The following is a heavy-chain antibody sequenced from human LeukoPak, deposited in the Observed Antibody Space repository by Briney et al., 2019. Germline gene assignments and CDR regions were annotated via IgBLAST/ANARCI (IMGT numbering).Heavy chain of an antibody. J-gene: IGHJ4*02. CDR3: ARTNGKWELPYYFDY. CDR2: IYYSGST. D-gene: IGHD1-26*01. CDR1: GGSISSYY. Sequence: SETLSLTCTVSGGSISSYYWSWIRQPPGKGLEWIGYIYYSGSTNYNPSLKSRVTISVDTSKNQFSLKLSSVTAADTAVYYCARTNGKWELPYYFDYWGQGTLVTVSS. V-gene: IGHV4-59*01.